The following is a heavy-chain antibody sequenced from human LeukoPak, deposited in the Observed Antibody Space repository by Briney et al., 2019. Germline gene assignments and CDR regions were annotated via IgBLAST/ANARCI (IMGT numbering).Heavy chain of an antibody. CDR1: GGSMSCHY. Sequence: SETLSLTCTVSGGSMSCHYWIWLRQPPGKGLEWIGCISYSGSTNYNPSLRRRVTISVDTSKNQFSLKLSSVTAADTAVYYCARDRGGHDSWGQGTLVTVSS. CDR3: ARDRGGHDS. V-gene: IGHV4-59*11. CDR2: ISYSGST. D-gene: IGHD2-15*01. J-gene: IGHJ4*02.